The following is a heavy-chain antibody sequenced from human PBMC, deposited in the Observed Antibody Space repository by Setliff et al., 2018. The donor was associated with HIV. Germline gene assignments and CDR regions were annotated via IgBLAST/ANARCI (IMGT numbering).Heavy chain of an antibody. CDR1: GTSIRSRF. V-gene: IGHV4-59*11. CDR3: TGDITEGFFLERASEY. J-gene: IGHJ4*02. D-gene: IGHD3-3*01. Sequence: KPSETLSLTCTVSGTSIRSRFWSWIRQPPGKGLEWIGTIYYSGNTNYNPSLKSRVTISVDTSKNQFSLQLSSVTAADTAVYYCTGDITEGFFLERASEYWGQGSLVTVS. CDR2: IYYSGNT.